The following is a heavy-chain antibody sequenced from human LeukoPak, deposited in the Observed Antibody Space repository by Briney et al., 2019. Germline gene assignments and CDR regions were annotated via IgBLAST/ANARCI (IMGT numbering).Heavy chain of an antibody. CDR1: GFTFSSYS. J-gene: IGHJ6*02. CDR2: ISSSSSYI. Sequence: GGSLRLSCAASGFTFSSYSMNWVRQASGKGLEWVSSISSSSSYIYYADSVKGRFTISRDNAKNSLYLQMNSLRAEDTAVYYCAGDDDRRRYYGMDVWGQGTTVTVSS. CDR3: AGDDDRRRYYGMDV. D-gene: IGHD3-22*01. V-gene: IGHV3-21*01.